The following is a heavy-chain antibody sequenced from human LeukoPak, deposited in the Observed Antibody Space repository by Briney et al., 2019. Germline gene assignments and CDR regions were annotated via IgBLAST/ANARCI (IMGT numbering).Heavy chain of an antibody. J-gene: IGHJ4*02. Sequence: GGSLRLSCAASGFTFSSYAMSWVRQTPGKGLERVSGISGSGGSTYYADSVKGRFTISRDNPKNTLYLQLNSLRAEDTAVYYCAKAGGWPYYFDYWGQGTLVTVSS. CDR1: GFTFSSYA. V-gene: IGHV3-23*01. CDR3: AKAGGWPYYFDY. CDR2: ISGSGGST. D-gene: IGHD6-19*01.